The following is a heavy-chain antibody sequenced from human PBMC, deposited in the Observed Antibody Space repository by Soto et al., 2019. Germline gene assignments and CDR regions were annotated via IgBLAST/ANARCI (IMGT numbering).Heavy chain of an antibody. Sequence: GGSLRLSCAASGFTFSSYAMSWVRHAPGKGLEWVSAISGSGGSTYYADSVKGRFTISRDNSKNTLYLQMNSLRAEDTAVYYCAKDGRIPYSSSWYGGMDVWGQGTTVTVSS. CDR3: AKDGRIPYSSSWYGGMDV. V-gene: IGHV3-23*01. D-gene: IGHD6-13*01. CDR2: ISGSGGST. CDR1: GFTFSSYA. J-gene: IGHJ6*02.